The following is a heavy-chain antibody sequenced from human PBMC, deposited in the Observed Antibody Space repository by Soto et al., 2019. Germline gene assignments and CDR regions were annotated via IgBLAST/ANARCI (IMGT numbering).Heavy chain of an antibody. D-gene: IGHD6-6*01. Sequence: QVQLVQSGAEVKKPGSSVKVSCKSSGGTFSSYAISWVRQAPGQGLEWMGGIIPIFGTANYAQKFQGRVTITADESTSTAYMELSSLRSEDTAVYYCARDPGTSIAARPSWFDPWGQGTLVTVSS. J-gene: IGHJ5*02. V-gene: IGHV1-69*12. CDR1: GGTFSSYA. CDR3: ARDPGTSIAARPSWFDP. CDR2: IIPIFGTA.